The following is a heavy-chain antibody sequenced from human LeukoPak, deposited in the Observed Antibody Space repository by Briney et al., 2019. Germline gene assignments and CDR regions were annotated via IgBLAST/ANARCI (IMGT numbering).Heavy chain of an antibody. V-gene: IGHV3-23*01. D-gene: IGHD2-2*01. CDR2: ISGSGGST. Sequence: GGSLRLSCAASGFTFSSYAMSWVRQAPGKGLEWVSAISGSGGSTYYADSVKGRFTISRDNSKNTLYLQMNSLRAEDTAVYYCAKDPYCSSTSCYQGNRFDPWGQGILVTVSS. CDR3: AKDPYCSSTSCYQGNRFDP. J-gene: IGHJ5*02. CDR1: GFTFSSYA.